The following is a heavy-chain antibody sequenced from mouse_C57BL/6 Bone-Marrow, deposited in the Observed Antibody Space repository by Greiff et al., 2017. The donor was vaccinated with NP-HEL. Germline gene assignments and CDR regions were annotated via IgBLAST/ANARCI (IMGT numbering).Heavy chain of an antibody. D-gene: IGHD2-4*01. CDR1: GYTFTSYW. Sequence: QVQLQQPGAELVKPGASVKLSCKASGYTFTSYWMQWVKQRPGQGLEWIGEIDPSDSYTNYNQKFKGKATLTVDTSSSTAYMQLSSLTSEDSAVYYCARCDYWFAYWGQGTLVTVSA. CDR3: ARCDYWFAY. CDR2: IDPSDSYT. V-gene: IGHV1-50*01. J-gene: IGHJ3*01.